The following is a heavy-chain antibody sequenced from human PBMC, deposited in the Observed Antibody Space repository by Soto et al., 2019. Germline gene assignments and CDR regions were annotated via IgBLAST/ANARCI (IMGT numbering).Heavy chain of an antibody. CDR3: ARREYDYVCGTYRSLDY. J-gene: IGHJ4*02. Sequence: EVQLVESGGGLVQPGGSLRLSCAASGFTFSSYSMNWVRQARGKGLEWVSYISSSSSTIYYADSVKGRFTISRDNAKNSMYLQMNSLRDEDTAVYYYARREYDYVCGTYRSLDYWGQGTLVTVSS. V-gene: IGHV3-48*02. CDR1: GFTFSSYS. CDR2: ISSSSSTI. D-gene: IGHD3-16*02.